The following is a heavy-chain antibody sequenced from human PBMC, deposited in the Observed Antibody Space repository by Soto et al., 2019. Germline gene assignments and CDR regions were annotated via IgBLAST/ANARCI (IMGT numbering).Heavy chain of an antibody. J-gene: IGHJ5*02. D-gene: IGHD3-3*01. V-gene: IGHV3-30*04. CDR2: ISSDGSKT. CDR1: GFSFSTFA. CDR3: ARDPGSDFWSGVFDP. Sequence: QRLSCLASGFSFSTFAMHWGRQAPGGGPEWVASISSDGSKTYYTDSAKGRFTISRDNSKKTVYLQKKSLKSDDTAVYFCARDPGSDFWSGVFDPWGQGTMVTVS.